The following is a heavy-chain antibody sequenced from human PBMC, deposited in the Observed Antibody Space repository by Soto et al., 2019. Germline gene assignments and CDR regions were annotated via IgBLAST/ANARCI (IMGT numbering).Heavy chain of an antibody. D-gene: IGHD4-17*01. Sequence: QVQLQESGPGLVKPSQTLSLTCTVSGGSISSGGYYWSWIRQHPGKGLEWIGYIYYSGSTYYNPSLKSRVTLSVDTSKNQCSLKLSSVTAADTAVYYCARFAMTTVTKSWYFDLWGRGTLVTVSS. CDR2: IYYSGST. J-gene: IGHJ2*01. CDR1: GGSISSGGYY. V-gene: IGHV4-31*03. CDR3: ARFAMTTVTKSWYFDL.